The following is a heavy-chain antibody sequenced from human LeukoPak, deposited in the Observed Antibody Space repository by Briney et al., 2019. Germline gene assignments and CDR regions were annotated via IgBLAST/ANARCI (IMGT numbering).Heavy chain of an antibody. CDR3: GKDRPNYYDSSGHYYRRNGDY. Sequence: PGGSLRLSCGASGFTFSSYAMSWVRQAPGKGLEWVSSTSGNGGITYYTESVKGRFTVSRDNSESTLYLQMNSLRVEDTAIYYCGKDRPNYYDSSGHYYRRNGDYWGQGTLVTVSS. CDR1: GFTFSSYA. D-gene: IGHD3-22*01. CDR2: TSGNGGIT. V-gene: IGHV3-23*01. J-gene: IGHJ4*02.